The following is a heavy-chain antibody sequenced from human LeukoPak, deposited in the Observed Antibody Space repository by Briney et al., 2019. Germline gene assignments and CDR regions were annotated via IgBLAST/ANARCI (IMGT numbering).Heavy chain of an antibody. D-gene: IGHD5-12*01. Sequence: GASVKVSRKASGYTFTGYYMHWVRQAPGQGLEWMGWINPNSGGTNYAQKFQGRVTMTRDTSISTAYMELSRLRSDDTAVYYCARGVFRGYSGYEVKPIYYYYYMDVWGKGTTVTVSS. CDR3: ARGVFRGYSGYEVKPIYYYYYMDV. J-gene: IGHJ6*03. CDR1: GYTFTGYY. V-gene: IGHV1-2*02. CDR2: INPNSGGT.